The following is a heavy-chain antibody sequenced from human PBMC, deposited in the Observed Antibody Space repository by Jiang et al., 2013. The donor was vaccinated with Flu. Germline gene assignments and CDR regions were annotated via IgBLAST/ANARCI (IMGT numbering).Heavy chain of an antibody. CDR1: GFTFSNYA. Sequence: LLESGGGLVQPGGSLRLSCAASGFTFSNYAMSWVRQAPGKGLEWVSGISGGGGSTYYADSVKGRFTISRDNSKNTLYLQMNSLRAEDTAVYYCAKAVYYDFWSGNIPRALFDSWGQGTLVTVSS. V-gene: IGHV3-23*01. J-gene: IGHJ4*02. CDR2: ISGGGGST. D-gene: IGHD3-3*01. CDR3: AKAVYYDFWSGNIPRALFDS.